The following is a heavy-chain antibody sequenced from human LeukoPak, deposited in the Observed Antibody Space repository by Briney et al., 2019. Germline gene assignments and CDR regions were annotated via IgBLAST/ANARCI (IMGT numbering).Heavy chain of an antibody. D-gene: IGHD2-21*02. V-gene: IGHV1-8*01. Sequence: ASVKVSCKASGCTFSSHDINWVRQVPGHGLEWLGWMNPNSGNTGYAQKFQGRVAMTRDSSIGTAYLELSSLSSDDTAVYYCVRGDNVVSTAMLLLRYWGQGTLVAASS. CDR1: GCTFSSHD. J-gene: IGHJ1*01. CDR3: VRGDNVVSTAMLLLRY. CDR2: MNPNSGNT.